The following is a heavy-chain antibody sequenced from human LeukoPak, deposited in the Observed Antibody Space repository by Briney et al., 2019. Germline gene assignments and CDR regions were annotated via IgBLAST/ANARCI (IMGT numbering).Heavy chain of an antibody. Sequence: GGSLRLSCAASGFTFSTYAMHWVRQAPGKGLEWVSGFSGGAGSTYYADSVRGRFTISGDNSKKLLYLQMDSLRAEDTAVYYCARSEIYNYGYNPNTKFDYWGQGILVTVSS. CDR2: FSGGAGST. J-gene: IGHJ4*02. CDR3: ARSEIYNYGYNPNTKFDY. V-gene: IGHV3-23*01. CDR1: GFTFSTYA. D-gene: IGHD5-18*01.